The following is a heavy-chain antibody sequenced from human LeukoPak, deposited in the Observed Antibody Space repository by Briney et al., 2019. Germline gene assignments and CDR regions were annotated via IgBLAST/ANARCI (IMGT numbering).Heavy chain of an antibody. CDR3: ARERGYSYGYSDY. CDR2: ITSSSSNI. CDR1: GFRFSDFG. Sequence: PGGSLRLSCGASGFRFSDFGMNGVRQAPGKGLEWVSHITSSSSNINYADSVKGRFTTSRDNAKNSLYLQMNSLRAEDTAVYYCARERGYSYGYSDYWGQGTLVTVSS. D-gene: IGHD5-18*01. J-gene: IGHJ4*02. V-gene: IGHV3-48*01.